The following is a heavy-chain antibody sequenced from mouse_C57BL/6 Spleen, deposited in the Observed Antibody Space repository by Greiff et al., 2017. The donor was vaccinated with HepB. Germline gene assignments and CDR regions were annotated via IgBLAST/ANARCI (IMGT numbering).Heavy chain of an antibody. D-gene: IGHD1-1*01. CDR3: ARSPITTVNFDY. V-gene: IGHV7-3*01. J-gene: IGHJ2*01. CDR1: GFTFTDYY. CDR2: IRNKANGYTT. Sequence: EVMLVESGGGLVQPGGSLSLSCAASGFTFTDYYMSWVRQPPGKALEWLGFIRNKANGYTTEYSASVKGRFTISRDNSQSILYLQMNALRAEDSATYYCARSPITTVNFDYWGQGTTLTVSS.